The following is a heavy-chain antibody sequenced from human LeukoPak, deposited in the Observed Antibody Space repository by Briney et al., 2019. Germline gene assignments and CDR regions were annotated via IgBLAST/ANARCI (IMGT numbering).Heavy chain of an antibody. D-gene: IGHD6-19*01. J-gene: IGHJ6*03. CDR2: IYHSGSTT. CDR3: ARGGDSSGWYYYYMDV. V-gene: IGHV4-38-2*02. CDR1: GYSIRSGYY. Sequence: SETLSLTCTVSGYSIRSGYYWGWVRQPPGKGLGWIGNIYHSGSTTYYYPSLKSRVTISLDTSKNQFSLNLSSVTAADTAVYYCARGGDSSGWYYYYMDVWGKGTTVTVSS.